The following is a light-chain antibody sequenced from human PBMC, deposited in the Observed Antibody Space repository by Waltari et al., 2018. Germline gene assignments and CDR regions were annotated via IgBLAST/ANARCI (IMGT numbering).Light chain of an antibody. V-gene: IGKV3-11*01. Sequence: EIVLTQSPGTLSLSPGDIATLSCRASQNVNSFLAWYQQKRGQAPRLLIDDASKRATGIPDRISGSGSGTDFTLTSSSLEPEDFAIYYCQQRGNLPETFGRGTRVEMK. J-gene: IGKJ2*01. CDR3: QQRGNLPET. CDR1: QNVNSF. CDR2: DAS.